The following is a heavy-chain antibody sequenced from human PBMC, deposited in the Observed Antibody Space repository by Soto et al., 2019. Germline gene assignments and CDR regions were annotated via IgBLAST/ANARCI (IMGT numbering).Heavy chain of an antibody. CDR1: GGSISRSSYY. Sequence: QLQLQESGPGLVKPSETLSLTCTVSGGSISRSSYYWGWIRQPPGKGLEWIGSIYYSGSTHYNPSLKSLVTIPVDTSKNQFSLKLSSVTAADTAVYYCATLWFGAADYWGQGTLVTVSS. CDR3: ATLWFGAADY. J-gene: IGHJ4*02. D-gene: IGHD3-10*01. V-gene: IGHV4-39*01. CDR2: IYYSGST.